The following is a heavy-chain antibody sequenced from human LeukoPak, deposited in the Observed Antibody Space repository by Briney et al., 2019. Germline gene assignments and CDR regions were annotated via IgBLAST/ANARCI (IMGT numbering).Heavy chain of an antibody. CDR3: ARDGDI. CDR1: GGPFSGYH. CDR2: INHSGST. Sequence: SETLSLTCAVYGGPFSGYHWTWIRQPPGKGLEWIGEINHSGSTNQNPSLKSRVTISVDRSKNQFSLKLSSVTAADTAVYYCARDGDIWGQGTMVTVSS. J-gene: IGHJ3*02. V-gene: IGHV4-34*01.